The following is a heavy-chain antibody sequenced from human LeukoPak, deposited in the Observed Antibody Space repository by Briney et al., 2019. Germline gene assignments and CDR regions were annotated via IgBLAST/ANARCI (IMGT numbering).Heavy chain of an antibody. CDR1: GYTFTSYV. D-gene: IGHD2-2*03. J-gene: IGHJ4*02. CDR3: ARDAGSIGYCSSTSCNNVDY. V-gene: IGHV1-3*01. CDR2: INACNGNT. Sequence: GASVKVSCKASGYTFTSYVMNWVRQAPGQRLEWMGWINACNGNTKYSQKLQGRGTITTDTSASTAYMELRSLRSDDTAVYDCARDAGSIGYCSSTSCNNVDYWGQVTLVTVAS.